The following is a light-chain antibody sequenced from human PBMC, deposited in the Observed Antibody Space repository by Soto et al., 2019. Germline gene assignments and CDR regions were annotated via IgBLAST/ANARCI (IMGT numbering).Light chain of an antibody. Sequence: DIVMTQSPESLAVSLGERATINCKSSQSVLSNSIAWYQQKPGQPPKLLINWASTRESGVPDRFSGSGSGTDFTLTISSLQAEDVAVYYCQQYSSAPQTFGQGTKLEIK. V-gene: IGKV4-1*01. CDR1: QSVLSNS. CDR3: QQYSSAPQT. CDR2: WAS. J-gene: IGKJ2*01.